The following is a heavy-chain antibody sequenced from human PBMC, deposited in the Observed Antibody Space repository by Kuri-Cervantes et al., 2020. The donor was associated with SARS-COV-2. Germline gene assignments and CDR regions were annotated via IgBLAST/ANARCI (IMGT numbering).Heavy chain of an antibody. D-gene: IGHD1-1*01. V-gene: IGHV4-59*01. CDR3: ARENWNYFDY. Sequence: SETLSLTCTVSGGSISSYYWSWIRQPPGKGLEWIGYIYYSGSTNYNPSLKSRVTISVDTSKNQFSLKLSSVTAADTAVYYCARENWNYFDYWGQGTRVTVSS. J-gene: IGHJ4*02. CDR1: GGSISSYY. CDR2: IYYSGST.